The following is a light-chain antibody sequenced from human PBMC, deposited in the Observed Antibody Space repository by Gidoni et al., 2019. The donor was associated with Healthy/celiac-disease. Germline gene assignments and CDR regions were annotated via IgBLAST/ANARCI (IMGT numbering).Light chain of an antibody. J-gene: IGLJ3*02. CDR2: EVS. CDR1: SRDVGGYNY. CDR3: SSYTSSSTWV. Sequence: QSALTQPASVSGAPGQSIPSSCTGPSRDVGGYNYVSWYQQHPGKAPKLMIYEVSNPPSRVSTRFSGSKSANTASLTISVLQAEDEADYYCSSYTSSSTWVFGGGTKLTVL. V-gene: IGLV2-14*01.